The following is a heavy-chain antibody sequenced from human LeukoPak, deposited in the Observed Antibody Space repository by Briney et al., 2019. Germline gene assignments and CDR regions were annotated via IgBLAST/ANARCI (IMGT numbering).Heavy chain of an antibody. CDR1: GFTFSDFY. D-gene: IGHD4-17*01. CDR2: ISTTGYTI. V-gene: IGHV3-11*04. J-gene: IGHJ6*03. CDR3: ARDYASEYMDV. Sequence: GGSLRLSCEASGFTFSDFYMSWIRQAPGQGLEWLSYISTTGYTIYYADSVKGRFTISRDNNQNSLFLQMDSLRVEDTAVYYCARDYASEYMDVWGKGTTVNVSS.